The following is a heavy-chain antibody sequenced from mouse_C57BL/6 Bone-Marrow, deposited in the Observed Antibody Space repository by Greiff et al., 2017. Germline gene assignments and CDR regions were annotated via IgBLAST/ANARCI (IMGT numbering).Heavy chain of an antibody. CDR1: GYTFTDYE. J-gene: IGHJ2*01. D-gene: IGHD1-1*01. CDR3: TRRFTTGVATDFDY. Sequence: QVQLQQSGAELVRPGASVTLSCKASGYTFTDYEMHWVKQTPVHGLEWIGAIDPETGGTAYNQKFKGKAILTADKSSSTAYMELRSLTSEDSAVYYCTRRFTTGVATDFDYWGQGTTLTVSS. CDR2: IDPETGGT. V-gene: IGHV1-15*01.